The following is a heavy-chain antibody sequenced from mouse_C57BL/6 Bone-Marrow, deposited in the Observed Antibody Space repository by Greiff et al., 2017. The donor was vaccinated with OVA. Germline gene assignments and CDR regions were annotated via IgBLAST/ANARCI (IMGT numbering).Heavy chain of an antibody. CDR1: GYSITSDY. Sequence: DVQLQESGPGLAKPSQTLSLTCSVTGYSITSDYWNWIRKFPGNKLEYMGYISYSGSTYYNPSLKSRISITRDTSKNQYYLQLNSVTTEDTATYYCARYVGGYDYDGYYFDYWGQGTTLTVSS. J-gene: IGHJ2*01. CDR2: ISYSGST. D-gene: IGHD2-4*01. CDR3: ARYVGGYDYDGYYFDY. V-gene: IGHV3-8*01.